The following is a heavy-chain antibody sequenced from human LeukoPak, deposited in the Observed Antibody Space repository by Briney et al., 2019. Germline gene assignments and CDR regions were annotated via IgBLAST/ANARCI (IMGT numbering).Heavy chain of an antibody. CDR3: ARAPTRSSDILTGYLFDC. Sequence: GGSLRLSCAASGFTFSSYSMNWVRQAPGKGLEWVSYISSSSSTIYYADSVKGRFTISRDNAKNSLYLQMNSLRAEDTAVYYCARAPTRSSDILTGYLFDCWGQGTLVTVSS. D-gene: IGHD3-9*01. CDR1: GFTFSSYS. CDR2: ISSSSSTI. V-gene: IGHV3-48*01. J-gene: IGHJ4*02.